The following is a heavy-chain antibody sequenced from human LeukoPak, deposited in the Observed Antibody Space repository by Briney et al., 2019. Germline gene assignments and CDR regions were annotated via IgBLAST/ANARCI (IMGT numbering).Heavy chain of an antibody. CDR3: ARSITIFGVVIPGAFDI. J-gene: IGHJ3*02. V-gene: IGHV3-7*03. Sequence: GGSLRLSCAASGFTFSSYWMSWVRQAPGKGLEWVAIIKQDRSEKYYVDSVKGRFTISRDNAKNSLYLQMNSLRAEDTAVYYCARSITIFGVVIPGAFDIWGQGTVVTVSS. CDR2: IKQDRSEK. D-gene: IGHD3-3*01. CDR1: GFTFSSYW.